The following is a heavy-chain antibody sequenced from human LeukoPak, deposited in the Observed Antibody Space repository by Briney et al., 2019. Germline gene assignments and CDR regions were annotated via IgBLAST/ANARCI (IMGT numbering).Heavy chain of an antibody. V-gene: IGHV3-15*01. CDR2: IKSKTDGGTT. J-gene: IGHJ4*02. CDR3: TTDPHIVVVPAALYYFDY. Sequence: GGSLRLSCAASGFTFSNAWMSWVRQAPGKGLEWVGRIKSKTDGGTTDYAAPVKGKFTISRDDSKNTLYLQMNSLKTEDTAVYYCTTDPHIVVVPAALYYFDYWGQGTLVTVSS. D-gene: IGHD2-2*01. CDR1: GFTFSNAW.